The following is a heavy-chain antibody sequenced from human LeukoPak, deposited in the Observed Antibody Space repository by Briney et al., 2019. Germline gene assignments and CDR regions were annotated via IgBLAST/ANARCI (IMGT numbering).Heavy chain of an antibody. CDR3: AKARGGYCSSTSCSDGFDY. J-gene: IGHJ4*02. D-gene: IGHD2-2*01. V-gene: IGHV3-30*18. CDR2: ISYDGSNK. Sequence: GGSLRLSCAASGFTFSSYGMHWVRQAPGKGLEWVAVISYDGSNKYYADSVKGRFTISRDNSKNTLYLQMNSLRAEDTAVYYCAKARGGYCSSTSCSDGFDYWGQGTLVTVSS. CDR1: GFTFSSYG.